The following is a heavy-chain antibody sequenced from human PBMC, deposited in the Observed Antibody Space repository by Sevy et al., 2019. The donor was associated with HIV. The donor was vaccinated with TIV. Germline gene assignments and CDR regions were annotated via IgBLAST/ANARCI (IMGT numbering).Heavy chain of an antibody. CDR3: ARDYNSGYYYYYAMDV. D-gene: IGHD3-22*01. J-gene: IGHJ6*02. V-gene: IGHV3-30-3*01. CDR1: GFIFSNYA. Sequence: GGSLRLSCAASGFIFSNYAMHWVRQAPGKGLEWVAVISYDGINKYYADSVKGRFTISRDNSKNTLYVQMNSLRAEDTPLYYCARDYNSGYYYYYAMDVWGQGTTVTVSS. CDR2: ISYDGINK.